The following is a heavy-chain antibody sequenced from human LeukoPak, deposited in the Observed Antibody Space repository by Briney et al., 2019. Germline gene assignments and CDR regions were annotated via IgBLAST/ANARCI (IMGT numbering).Heavy chain of an antibody. Sequence: SVQVSCKASGYTFTGYYMHWVRQAPGQGREWMGWINPNSGGTNYAQKFQGRVTMTRDTSISTAYMELSRLRSDDTAVYYCARDEKQLVPSGYFDYWGQGTLVTVSS. CDR3: ARDEKQLVPSGYFDY. CDR2: INPNSGGT. D-gene: IGHD6-6*01. J-gene: IGHJ4*02. CDR1: GYTFTGYY. V-gene: IGHV1-2*02.